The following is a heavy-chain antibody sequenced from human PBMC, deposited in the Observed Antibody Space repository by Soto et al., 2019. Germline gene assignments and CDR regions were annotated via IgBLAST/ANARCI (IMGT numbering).Heavy chain of an antibody. J-gene: IGHJ4*02. CDR2: ISPNSGDT. D-gene: IGHD6-25*01. Sequence: QIQLVQSEGELKQPGASVKVSCTTSGYRFKSYGICWVRQAPGQGLEWMGYISPNSGDTTYARNFRDRVTMTTDTLTTTAYMELRSLNSDDTAIYYCVREMRTPSGPQNFFDFWGQGTLVTVSS. CDR1: GYRFKSYG. V-gene: IGHV1-18*01. CDR3: VREMRTPSGPQNFFDF.